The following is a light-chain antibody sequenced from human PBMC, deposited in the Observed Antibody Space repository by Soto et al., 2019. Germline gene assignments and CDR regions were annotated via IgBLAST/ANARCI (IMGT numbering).Light chain of an antibody. Sequence: DIQMTQSPSTLSSSVGDRVTITCRASQSISSWLAWYQQKPGKAPKLLIYDASSLESGVPSRFSGSGSGTEFTLTISSLQPDDFPSDYCPHNNSYLLTFGPGTKVDIK. J-gene: IGKJ3*01. CDR3: PHNNSYLLT. CDR1: QSISSW. V-gene: IGKV1-5*01. CDR2: DAS.